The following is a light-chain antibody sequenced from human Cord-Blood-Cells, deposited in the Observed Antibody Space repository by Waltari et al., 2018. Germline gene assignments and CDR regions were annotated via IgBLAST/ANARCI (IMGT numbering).Light chain of an antibody. V-gene: IGKV1-39*01. CDR2: AAS. J-gene: IGKJ2*01. CDR1: QSISSY. CDR3: QQSYSTPLYT. Sequence: DIQMTQSPSSLSASVGDRVTIPCRASQSISSYLNWYQQKPEKAPKLLIYAASSLQSGVPSRFSCSGSGTDFTLTISSLQPEDFATYYCQQSYSTPLYTAGQGTKLEIK.